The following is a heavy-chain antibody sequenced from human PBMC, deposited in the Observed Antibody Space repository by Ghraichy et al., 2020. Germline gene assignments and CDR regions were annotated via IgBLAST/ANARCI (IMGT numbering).Heavy chain of an antibody. CDR2: ISSSGSTI. Sequence: GGSLRLSCAASGFTFSSYEMNWVRQAPGKGLEWVSYISSSGSTIYYADSVKGRFTISRDNAKNSLYLQMNSLRAEDTAVYYCARDLYYYGSGRGPRFLTTYYGMDVWGQGTTVTVSS. V-gene: IGHV3-48*03. CDR1: GFTFSSYE. CDR3: ARDLYYYGSGRGPRFLTTYYGMDV. J-gene: IGHJ6*02. D-gene: IGHD3-10*01.